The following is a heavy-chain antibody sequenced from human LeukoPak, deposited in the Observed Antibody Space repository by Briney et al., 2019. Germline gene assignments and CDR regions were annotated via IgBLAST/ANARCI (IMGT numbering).Heavy chain of an antibody. Sequence: ASVKVSCKVSGGTFSSYAISWVRQAPGQGLEWMGGIIPIFDTANYAQKFRDRVKITADESSSTAYMELISLRSEDTAVYYCARELTTGNGYAWGQGTLVTVSS. J-gene: IGHJ4*02. CDR3: ARELTTGNGYA. CDR2: IIPIFDTA. CDR1: GGTFSSYA. D-gene: IGHD5-12*01. V-gene: IGHV1-69*13.